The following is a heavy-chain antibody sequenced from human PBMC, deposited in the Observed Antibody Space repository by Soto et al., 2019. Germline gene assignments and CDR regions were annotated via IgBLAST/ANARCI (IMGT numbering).Heavy chain of an antibody. D-gene: IGHD6-13*01. V-gene: IGHV4-31*03. CDR3: AASSSWAHNWFDP. J-gene: IGHJ5*02. Sequence: QVQLQESGPGLVKPSQTLSLTCTVSGGSISSGGYYWSWIRQHPGKGLEWIGYIYYSGSTYYNPSLKSRVTISVDTSKKQFSLKLSSVTAADTAVYYCAASSSWAHNWFDPWGQGTLVTVSS. CDR2: IYYSGST. CDR1: GGSISSGGYY.